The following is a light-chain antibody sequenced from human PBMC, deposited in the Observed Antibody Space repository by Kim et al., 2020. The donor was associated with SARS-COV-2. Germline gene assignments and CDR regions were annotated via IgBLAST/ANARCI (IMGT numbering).Light chain of an antibody. V-gene: IGLV3-21*04. CDR3: QVWDSSSDHRVV. CDR2: YDS. J-gene: IGLJ2*01. CDR1: NIESQS. Sequence: PGKPARITWGGDNIESQSVPWSQHKPGQAPVLVIYYDSDRPSGIPERFSGSNSGNTATLTISRVEAGDEADYYCQVWDSSSDHRVVFGGGTQLTVL.